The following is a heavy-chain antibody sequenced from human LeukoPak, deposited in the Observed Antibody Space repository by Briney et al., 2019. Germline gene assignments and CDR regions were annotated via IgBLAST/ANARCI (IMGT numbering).Heavy chain of an antibody. J-gene: IGHJ4*02. CDR3: ARNYDF. CDR2: INHSGNT. D-gene: IGHD5-24*01. V-gene: IGHV4-34*01. Sequence: PSETLSLTCAVYGGSLRGYFWSWIRQPPGKGLEWIAEINHSGNTNYNPSLKSRVTISVDTSKNQFSLKLNSVTAADTAVYYCARNYDFWGQGTLVTVSS. CDR1: GGSLRGYF.